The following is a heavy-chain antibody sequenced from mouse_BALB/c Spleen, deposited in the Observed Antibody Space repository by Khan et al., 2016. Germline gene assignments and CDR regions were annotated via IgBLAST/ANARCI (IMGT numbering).Heavy chain of an antibody. J-gene: IGHJ3*01. CDR3: AKGAYYGNYVAY. CDR1: GYSFTGYY. CDR2: ISCYNGAT. V-gene: IGHV1S34*01. Sequence: LVKTGASVKISCKASGYSFTGYYMHWVKQSHGKSLEWIGYISCYNGATSYNQKSKGKATFTVDTSSSTAYMQFNSLTSEDSAVYYCAKGAYYGNYVAYWGQGTLVTVSA. D-gene: IGHD2-10*01.